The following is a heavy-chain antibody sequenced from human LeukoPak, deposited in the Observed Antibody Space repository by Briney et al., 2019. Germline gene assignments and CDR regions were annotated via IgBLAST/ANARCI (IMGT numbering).Heavy chain of an antibody. CDR3: AREGMGGYNYAA. J-gene: IGHJ4*02. CDR1: GGSFSGYY. D-gene: IGHD5-18*01. CDR2: INHSGST. Sequence: SETLSLTCAVYGGSFSGYYWSWIRQPPGKGLEWVGEINHSGSTNYNPSLKSRVTISVDKSKNQFSLKRSSVTAADTAVYYCAREGMGGYNYAAWGQGTLVTVSP. V-gene: IGHV4-34*01.